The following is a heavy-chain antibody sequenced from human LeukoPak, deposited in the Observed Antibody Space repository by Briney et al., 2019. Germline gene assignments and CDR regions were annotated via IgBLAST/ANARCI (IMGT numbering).Heavy chain of an antibody. J-gene: IGHJ4*02. V-gene: IGHV3-64D*06. D-gene: IGHD5-24*01. CDR1: GFTYISYV. CDR3: VIHIDGWVY. CDR2: ISRNGGST. Sequence: GGSLRLSCAASGFTYISYVMSWVRQAPGKGLEYVSGISRNGGSTSYADSVKGRFTISRDNSKNTLYLQMSGLRAEDMAVYYRVIHIDGWVYWGQGTLVTVSS.